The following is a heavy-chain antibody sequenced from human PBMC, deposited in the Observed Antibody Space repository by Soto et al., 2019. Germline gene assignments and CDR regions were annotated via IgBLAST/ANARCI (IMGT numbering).Heavy chain of an antibody. CDR1: GFSFSDYS. Sequence: EVQLVESGGGLVRPGGSLRLSCTASGFSFSDYSFNWVRQAPGKGLEWVSSITHTGTNADYADSVKGRFTISKDSADNSLILQITSLRAADTAVYHGARARGNEWDSDYWGQGTLVTVSS. V-gene: IGHV3-21*02. D-gene: IGHD5-12*01. J-gene: IGHJ4*02. CDR3: ARARGNEWDSDY. CDR2: ITHTGTNA.